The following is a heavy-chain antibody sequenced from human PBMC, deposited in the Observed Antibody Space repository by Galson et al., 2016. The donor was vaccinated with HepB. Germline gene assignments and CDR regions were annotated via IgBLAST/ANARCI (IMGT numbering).Heavy chain of an antibody. CDR1: GGSFSGYH. J-gene: IGHJ4*02. CDR3: ARGSFRGRYDY. D-gene: IGHD2-2*01. Sequence: SETLSLTCAVYGGSFSGYHWSWIRQPPGKGLEWIGEINQNGRTNYNPSLKSRVTISLDTSQNQFSLKLYSVTAADTALFYCARGSFRGRYDYWGQGKLVTVSS. V-gene: IGHV4-34*01. CDR2: INQNGRT.